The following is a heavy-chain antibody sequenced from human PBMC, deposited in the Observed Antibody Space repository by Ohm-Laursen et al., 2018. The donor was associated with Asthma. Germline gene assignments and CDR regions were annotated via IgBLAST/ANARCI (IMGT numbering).Heavy chain of an antibody. CDR2: IYYSGST. D-gene: IGHD6-6*01. CDR3: ARPLYSSSLEYFQH. CDR1: GGSISSSSYY. J-gene: IGHJ1*01. V-gene: IGHV4-39*01. Sequence: GTLSLTCTVSGGSISSSSYYWGWIRQPPGKGLEWIGSIYYSGSTYYNPSLKSRVTISVDMSKNQFSLKLSSVTAADTAVYYCARPLYSSSLEYFQHWGQGTLVTVSS.